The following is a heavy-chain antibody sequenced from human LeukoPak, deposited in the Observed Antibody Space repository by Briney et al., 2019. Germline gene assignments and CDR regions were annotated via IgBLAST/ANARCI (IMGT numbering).Heavy chain of an antibody. CDR3: DYYGSGTPANGWFDP. V-gene: IGHV4-39*01. Sequence: PSETLSLTCTVSGGSISSSSYYWGWIRQPPGKGLEWIGSIYYSGSTYYNPALKSRVTISVDTSKNQFSLKLSHVTAADTAVYYCDYYGSGTPANGWFDPWGQGTLVTVSS. J-gene: IGHJ5*02. CDR2: IYYSGST. D-gene: IGHD3-10*01. CDR1: GGSISSSSYY.